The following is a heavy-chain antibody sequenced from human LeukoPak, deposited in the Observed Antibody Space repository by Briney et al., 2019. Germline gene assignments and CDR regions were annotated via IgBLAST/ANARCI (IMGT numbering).Heavy chain of an antibody. D-gene: IGHD3-10*01. Sequence: SETLSLTCALYGGSFSSYSWSWTWIRQTPEKGLEWIGEIIERGNANYNPSLKSRVTIDLDTSKNQFSLKLTSMTAADTAMYYCARGYYPPRWYFDLWGRGTLVTVSS. J-gene: IGHJ2*01. CDR1: GGSFSSYS. CDR3: ARGYYPPRWYFDL. V-gene: IGHV4-34*01. CDR2: IIERGNA.